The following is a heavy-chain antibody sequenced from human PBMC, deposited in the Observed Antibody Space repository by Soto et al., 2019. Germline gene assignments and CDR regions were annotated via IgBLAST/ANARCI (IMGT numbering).Heavy chain of an antibody. J-gene: IGHJ4*02. Sequence: QEQLQQWGAGLLKPSETLSLTCAVYGGSFSGYYWTWIRQPPGTGLEWIGEINHSGSTNYNPSLKSRVTISVDTSTNQFSLKLTSVTAAVTAVYYCARDKITGLFDYWGQGTLVTVSS. CDR1: GGSFSGYY. V-gene: IGHV4-34*01. CDR2: INHSGST. D-gene: IGHD2-8*02. CDR3: ARDKITGLFDY.